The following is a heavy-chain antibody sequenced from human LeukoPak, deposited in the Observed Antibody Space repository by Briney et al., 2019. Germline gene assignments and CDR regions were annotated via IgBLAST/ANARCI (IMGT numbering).Heavy chain of an antibody. V-gene: IGHV3-21*01. CDR1: GFTFSNAW. D-gene: IGHD6-6*01. CDR3: ARDVMAARFDY. CDR2: ISSSSSYI. J-gene: IGHJ4*02. Sequence: PGGSLRLSCAASGFTFSNAWMNWVRQAPGKGLEWVSSISSSSSYIYYADSVKGRFTISRDNAKDSLYLQMNSLRTEDTAVYYCARDVMAARFDYWGQGTLVTVSS.